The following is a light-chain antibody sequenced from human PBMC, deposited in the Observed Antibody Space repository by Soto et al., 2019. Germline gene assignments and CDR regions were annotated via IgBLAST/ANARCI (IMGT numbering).Light chain of an antibody. J-gene: IGLJ2*01. Sequence: QAVVTQPPSASGTPGQRVTMSCSGSSSNIGSNFVYWYQHLPGTAPKLLMYRNNQRPSGVPDRFSGSKSGTSASLAISGLRSVDEADYYCAAWDDSLNVVFGGGTKLTVL. CDR1: SSNIGSNF. CDR2: RNN. CDR3: AAWDDSLNVV. V-gene: IGLV1-47*01.